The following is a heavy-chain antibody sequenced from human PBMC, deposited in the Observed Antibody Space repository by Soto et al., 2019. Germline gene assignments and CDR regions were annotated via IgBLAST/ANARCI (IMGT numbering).Heavy chain of an antibody. CDR2: INVYNGNT. D-gene: IGHD3-10*01. Sequence: QVQLVQSGPEVKKPGASVKVSCKASGYTFTKYGISWVRQAPGQGLEWMGWINVYNGNTDYVEKLQGRVTMTTDTATSTAYMELRSLRSDDSAVYYCARAASLWSFPYWGQGTLVTVSS. J-gene: IGHJ4*02. CDR1: GYTFTKYG. CDR3: ARAASLWSFPY. V-gene: IGHV1-18*01.